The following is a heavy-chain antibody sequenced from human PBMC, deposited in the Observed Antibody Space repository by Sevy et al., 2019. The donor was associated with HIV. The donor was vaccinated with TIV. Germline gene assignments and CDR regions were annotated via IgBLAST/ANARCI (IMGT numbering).Heavy chain of an antibody. D-gene: IGHD3-10*01. V-gene: IGHV3-23*01. CDR2: VSRNGGTP. Sequence: GGSLRLSCAASGFTFRTYSMNWVRQAPGKGLEWVARVSRNGGTPEYGDSAKGRFTISRDNSKNTVYLQLKELRAEDTALYYCVKEGRDDFNPYLDFWGQGILVTVSS. CDR3: VKEGRDDFNPYLDF. CDR1: GFTFRTYS. J-gene: IGHJ4*02.